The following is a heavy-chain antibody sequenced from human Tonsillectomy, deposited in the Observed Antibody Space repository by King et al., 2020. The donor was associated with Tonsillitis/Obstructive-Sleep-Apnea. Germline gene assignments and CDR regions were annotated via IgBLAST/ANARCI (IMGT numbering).Heavy chain of an antibody. CDR2: VIPILGIA. CDR3: AREDLSDSGSSFDY. Sequence: QLVQSGAEVKKPGSSVKVSCKASGGTFSSYAISWVRQAPGQGLEWMGGVIPILGIANYAQKFQGRVTITADKSTSTAYMELSSLRSEDTAVYYCAREDLSDSGSSFDYWGQGTLVTVSS. D-gene: IGHD3-22*01. CDR1: GGTFSSYA. V-gene: IGHV1-69*10. J-gene: IGHJ4*02.